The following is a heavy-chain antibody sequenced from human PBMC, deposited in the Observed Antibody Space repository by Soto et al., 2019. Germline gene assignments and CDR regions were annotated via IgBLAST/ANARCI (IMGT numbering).Heavy chain of an antibody. J-gene: IGHJ5*02. CDR1: GGSISSYY. V-gene: IGHV4-4*07. D-gene: IGHD4-17*01. Sequence: SETLSLTCTVSGGSISSYYWSWIRQPAGKGLEWIGCIYTSGSTNYNPSLKSRVTMSVDTSKNQFSLKLSSVTAADTAVYYCARYMTTVTRARNWFDPWGQGTLVTVSS. CDR3: ARYMTTVTRARNWFDP. CDR2: IYTSGST.